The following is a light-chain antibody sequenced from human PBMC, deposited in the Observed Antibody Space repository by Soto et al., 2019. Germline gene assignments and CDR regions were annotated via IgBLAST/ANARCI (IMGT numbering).Light chain of an antibody. Sequence: QSVLTQPPSVSEAPRQRVTISCSGSSSNIGNNAVNWYQQLPGKAPKLLIYYDDLLPSGVSDRFSGSKSGTSASLAISGRQSEDEADDYCAAWDDSLNVPVFGGGTKLTVL. CDR2: YDD. J-gene: IGLJ3*02. CDR3: AAWDDSLNVPV. CDR1: SSNIGNNA. V-gene: IGLV1-36*01.